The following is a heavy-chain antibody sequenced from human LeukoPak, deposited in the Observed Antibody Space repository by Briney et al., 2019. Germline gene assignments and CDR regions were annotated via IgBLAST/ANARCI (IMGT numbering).Heavy chain of an antibody. V-gene: IGHV3-53*04. J-gene: IGHJ4*02. CDR1: GSTVSSNY. Sequence: RSGGSLRLSCAASGSTVSSNYMSWVRQAPGKGLEWVSVIYSGGSTYYADSVKGRFTISRHNSKNTLYLQMNSLRAEDTAVYYCARAYRYSGYDQGFDYWGQGTLVTVSS. CDR3: ARAYRYSGYDQGFDY. CDR2: IYSGGST. D-gene: IGHD5-12*01.